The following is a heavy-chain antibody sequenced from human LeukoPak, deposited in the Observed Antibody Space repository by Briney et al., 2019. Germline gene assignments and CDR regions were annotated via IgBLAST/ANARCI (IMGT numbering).Heavy chain of an antibody. Sequence: PSVTLSLTCTVSGGSISSSSYYWGWIRQPPGKGLEWIGSIYYSGSTYYNPSLKSRVTISVDTSKNQFSLKLSSVTAADTAVYYCANVYYVWGSYRHMYYFDYWGQGTLVTVSS. V-gene: IGHV4-39*07. J-gene: IGHJ4*02. CDR1: GGSISSSSYY. D-gene: IGHD3-16*02. CDR3: ANVYYVWGSYRHMYYFDY. CDR2: IYYSGST.